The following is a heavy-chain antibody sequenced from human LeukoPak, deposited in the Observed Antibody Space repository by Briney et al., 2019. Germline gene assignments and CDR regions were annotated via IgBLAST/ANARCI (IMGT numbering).Heavy chain of an antibody. J-gene: IGHJ4*02. V-gene: IGHV4-61*02. CDR3: AREGSGSHPGYY. Sequence: SETLSLNCTVSGDSISIGSHFWSWIRQPAGKGLEWIGRIYTTGSTNYNPSLKSRVTISVDTSKNQFSLKLSSVTAADTAVYYCAREGSGSHPGYYWGQGALVTVSS. CDR1: GDSISIGSHF. D-gene: IGHD1-26*01. CDR2: IYTTGST.